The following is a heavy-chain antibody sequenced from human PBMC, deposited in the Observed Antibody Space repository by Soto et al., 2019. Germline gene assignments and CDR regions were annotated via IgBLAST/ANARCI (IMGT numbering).Heavy chain of an antibody. CDR3: ARDARITIFGVVKDYGMDV. V-gene: IGHV6-1*01. Sequence: SQTLSLTCVISGDSVSSNSAAWNWIRQSPSRGLEWLGRTYYRSKWYNDYAVSVKSRITINPDTSKNQFSLQLNSVTPEDTAVYYCARDARITIFGVVKDYGMDVWGQGTTVTVSS. D-gene: IGHD3-3*01. CDR1: GDSVSSNSAA. CDR2: TYYRSKWYN. J-gene: IGHJ6*02.